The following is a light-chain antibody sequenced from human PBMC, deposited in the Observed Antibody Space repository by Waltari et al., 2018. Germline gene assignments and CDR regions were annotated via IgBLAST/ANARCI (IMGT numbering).Light chain of an antibody. J-gene: IGKJ1*01. V-gene: IGKV2-28*01. CDR2: LGS. Sequence: DIVVTQSPLSLPVPPGETASIACRSSQSLLHRNGKNYLDWYLQKPGQSPQLLIYLGSNRASGVPDRFSGSGSGTDFTLRISRVEAEDVGVYYCMQSLQTLWTFGPGTKVEIK. CDR3: MQSLQTLWT. CDR1: QSLLHRNGKNY.